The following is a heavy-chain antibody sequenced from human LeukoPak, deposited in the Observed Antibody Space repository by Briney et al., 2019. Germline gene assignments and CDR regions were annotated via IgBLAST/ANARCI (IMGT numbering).Heavy chain of an antibody. V-gene: IGHV1-2*02. CDR2: INPNSGGT. Sequence: ASVKVSCKAFGYTFTGYYMHWVRQAPGQGLEWMGWINPNSGGTNYAQKSQGRVTMTRDTSISTAYMELSRLRSDDTAVYYCARDGWDYYDSSGYYLPWGQGTLVTVSS. CDR3: ARDGWDYYDSSGYYLP. J-gene: IGHJ4*02. CDR1: GYTFTGYY. D-gene: IGHD3-22*01.